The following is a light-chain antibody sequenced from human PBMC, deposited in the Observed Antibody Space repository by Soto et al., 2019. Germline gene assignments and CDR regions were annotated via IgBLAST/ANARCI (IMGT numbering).Light chain of an antibody. Sequence: DIVMTQSPLSLPVTPGEPASISCRSSQSLLLSNGYNYLDWYLQKPGQSPQLLIYLGSNRDSGVPDRFSGSGSGTDFTLRISRVEAEDVGVYYCMQAIQPPRAFGPGTKVDIK. CDR2: LGS. CDR3: MQAIQPPRA. J-gene: IGKJ3*01. V-gene: IGKV2-28*01. CDR1: QSLLLSNGYNY.